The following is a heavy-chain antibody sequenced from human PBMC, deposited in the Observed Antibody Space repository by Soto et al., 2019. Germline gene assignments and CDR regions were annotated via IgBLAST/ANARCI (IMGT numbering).Heavy chain of an antibody. CDR1: GASISRGAYY. J-gene: IGHJ4*02. D-gene: IGHD1-26*01. CDR3: ARDRWEIGMGEFDY. Sequence: QVQLQESGPGLVKPSQTLSLTCTVSGASISRGAYYWSWIRQHPGKGLEWIGYIYTSGSTHYHPSLTSRVTISLDTSKNQFSLRRSSVTAADAAVYYCARDRWEIGMGEFDYWGQGTLVSVSS. V-gene: IGHV4-31*03. CDR2: IYTSGST.